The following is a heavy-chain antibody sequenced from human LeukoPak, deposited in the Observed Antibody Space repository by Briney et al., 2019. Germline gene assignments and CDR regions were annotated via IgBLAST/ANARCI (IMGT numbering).Heavy chain of an antibody. Sequence: GGSLRLSCAASGFTFSDYWMHWVRQAQGEGLVWVSRINRDASRPSYADSVKGRFTISRDNAKNTLYLQMNSLRADDTALYYCARETRETGRGDHQTDAFDIWGQGTMVSVSS. CDR1: GFTFSDYW. J-gene: IGHJ3*02. CDR2: INRDASRP. CDR3: ARETRETGRGDHQTDAFDI. D-gene: IGHD2-21*01. V-gene: IGHV3-74*01.